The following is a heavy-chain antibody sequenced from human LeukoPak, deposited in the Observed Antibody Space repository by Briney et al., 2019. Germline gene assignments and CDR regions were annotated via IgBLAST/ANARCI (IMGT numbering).Heavy chain of an antibody. CDR3: ARAALCFGEFPLPY. V-gene: IGHV3-21*01. D-gene: IGHD3-10*01. CDR1: GFTFSSYS. J-gene: IGHJ4*02. Sequence: GGSLRLSCAASGFTFSSYSMNWVRQAPGKGLEWVSSISSSSSYIYYADSVKGRFTISRDNAKNSLYLQMNSLRAEDTAVYYCARAALCFGEFPLPYWGQGTLVTVSS. CDR2: ISSSSSYI.